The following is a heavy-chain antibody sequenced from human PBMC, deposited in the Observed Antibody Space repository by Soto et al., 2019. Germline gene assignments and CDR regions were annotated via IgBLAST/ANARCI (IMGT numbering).Heavy chain of an antibody. CDR2: ISSNGYNT. CDR1: GFTFSKYR. CDR3: AKELWNGPMNE. D-gene: IGHD3-3*01. V-gene: IGHV3-30*18. J-gene: IGHJ6*02. Sequence: GGSLRLSCAASGFTFSKYRMNWVRQAPGKGLEWVAHISSNGYNTYYADSVKGRFTISRDNFRNSLYLQMSSLRAADTAVYYCAKELWNGPMNEWGQGTKVTDTS.